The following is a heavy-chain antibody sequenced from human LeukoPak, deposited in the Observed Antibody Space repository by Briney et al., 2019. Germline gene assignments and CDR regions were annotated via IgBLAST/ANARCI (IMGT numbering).Heavy chain of an antibody. V-gene: IGHV1-46*01. J-gene: IGHJ4*02. CDR1: GYAFTRYY. Sequence: ASVKVSCKASGYAFTRYYIHWVRQAPGQGLEWMGIINPSGGGTNNAQKFQGRVTMTRETSTSTVYMEVSSLTSEDTAVYYCASASGYYAPPDYWGQGTLVTVSS. CDR3: ASASGYYAPPDY. CDR2: INPSGGGT. D-gene: IGHD3-22*01.